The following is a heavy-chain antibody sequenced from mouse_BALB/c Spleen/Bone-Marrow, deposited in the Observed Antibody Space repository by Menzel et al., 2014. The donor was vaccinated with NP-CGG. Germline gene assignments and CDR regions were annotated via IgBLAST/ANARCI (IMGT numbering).Heavy chain of an antibody. V-gene: IGHV3-2*02. CDR2: ISYSGST. J-gene: IGHJ3*01. CDR3: ARSSSYDYDVGFAY. Sequence: EVQLQESGPSLVKPSQSLSLTCIVTGYSITRDYAWNWIRQFPGNKLEWMGYISYSGSTTYNPSLESRISITRDTSKNQFFLQLNSVTTEDTATYYCARSSSYDYDVGFAYWGQGTLVTVSA. D-gene: IGHD2-4*01. CDR1: GYSITRDYA.